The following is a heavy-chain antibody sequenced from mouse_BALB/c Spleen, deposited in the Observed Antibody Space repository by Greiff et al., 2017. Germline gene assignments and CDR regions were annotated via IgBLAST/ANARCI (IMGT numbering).Heavy chain of an antibody. CDR1: GFNIKDTY. Sequence: EVKLQESGAELVKPGASVKLSCTASGFNIKDTYMHWVKQRPEQGLEWIGRIDPANGNTKYDPKFQGKATITADTSSNTAYLQLSSLTSEDTAVYYCAREGAGKAFAYWGQGTLVTVSA. CDR2: IDPANGNT. J-gene: IGHJ3*01. V-gene: IGHV14-3*02. CDR3: AREGAGKAFAY.